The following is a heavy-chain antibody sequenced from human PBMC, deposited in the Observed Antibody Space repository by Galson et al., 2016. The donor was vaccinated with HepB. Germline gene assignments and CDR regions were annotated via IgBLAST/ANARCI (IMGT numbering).Heavy chain of an antibody. V-gene: IGHV1-3*04. CDR2: INTGNGNT. Sequence: SVKVSCKASGYIFTTYDIHWVRQAHGQSLEWMGWINTGNGNTKYPQKFQGRITITRDTSATTAYLELSSLRSEDTAVFYCARGYANSFDYWGQGTLVTVSS. D-gene: IGHD2-8*01. J-gene: IGHJ4*02. CDR1: GYIFTTYD. CDR3: ARGYANSFDY.